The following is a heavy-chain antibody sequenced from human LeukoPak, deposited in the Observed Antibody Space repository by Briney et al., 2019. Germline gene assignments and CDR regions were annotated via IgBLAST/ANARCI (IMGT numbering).Heavy chain of an antibody. D-gene: IGHD2-2*02. CDR1: ANTFIDNY. CDR3: ARGAQYTTLWPTADYFEY. CDR2: INPNSGGT. V-gene: IGHV1-2*02. J-gene: IGHJ4*02. Sequence: ASVKVSCKASANTFIDNYIHWERQAPGQGLEWLGWINPNSGGTHFAQNFQGRVTMTRDTPISTVYMELSSLESDDTAIYYCARGAQYTTLWPTADYFEYWGQGTLVTVSS.